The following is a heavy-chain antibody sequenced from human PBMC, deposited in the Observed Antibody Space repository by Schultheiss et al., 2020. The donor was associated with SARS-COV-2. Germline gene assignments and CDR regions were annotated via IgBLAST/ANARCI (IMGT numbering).Heavy chain of an antibody. CDR2: IYSGGST. D-gene: IGHD5-12*01. V-gene: IGHV3-66*02. Sequence: GGSLRLSCAASGFTFGPFWMSWVRQAPGKGLEWVSVIYSGGSTYYADSVKGRFTISRDNSKNTLYLQMNSLRAEDTAVYYCARGQAYSGYAPLDYWGQGTLVTVSS. CDR3: ARGQAYSGYAPLDY. CDR1: GFTFGPFW. J-gene: IGHJ4*02.